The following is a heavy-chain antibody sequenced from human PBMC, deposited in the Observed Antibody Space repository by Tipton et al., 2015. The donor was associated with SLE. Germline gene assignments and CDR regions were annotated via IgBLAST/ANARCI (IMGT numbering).Heavy chain of an antibody. CDR2: IRSKANGGTT. V-gene: IGHV3-49*04. CDR3: TRVQDAPFDY. Sequence: SLRLSCTASGFTFGDYIMTWVRQAPGKGLELVGFIRSKANGGTTQLAASVKGRFTISRDDSKSIAYLQMNSLKTEDTAVYYCTRVQDAPFDYWGQGTLVTVSS. CDR1: GFTFGDYI. J-gene: IGHJ4*02.